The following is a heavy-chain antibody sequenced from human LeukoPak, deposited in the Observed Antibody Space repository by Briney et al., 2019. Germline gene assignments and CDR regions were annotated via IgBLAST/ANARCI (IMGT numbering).Heavy chain of an antibody. Sequence: GGSLRLSCAASGFTFSSYATSWVRQAPGKGLEWVSGISGSGGSTSYADSVKGRFTISRDNSKNTLYLQMNSLRAVDTAVYYCAKRSGSTWYGDLDYWGQGTLVTVSS. D-gene: IGHD6-13*01. CDR1: GFTFSSYA. V-gene: IGHV3-23*01. CDR2: ISGSGGST. CDR3: AKRSGSTWYGDLDY. J-gene: IGHJ4*02.